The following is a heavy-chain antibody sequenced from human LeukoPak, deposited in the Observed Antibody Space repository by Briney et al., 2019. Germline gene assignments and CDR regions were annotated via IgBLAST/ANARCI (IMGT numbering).Heavy chain of an antibody. J-gene: IGHJ4*02. CDR3: ARGGRDGYINY. CDR2: ISNSGTTI. V-gene: IGHV3-11*01. CDR1: GFSFSDYY. Sequence: GGSLRLSCAASGFSFSDYYMTWLRQAPGKGLEWVSYISNSGTTIRYADSVEGRFTISRNNAKNSLYLQMNSLRAEDTAVYYCARGGRDGYINYWGQGTLVTVSS. D-gene: IGHD5-24*01.